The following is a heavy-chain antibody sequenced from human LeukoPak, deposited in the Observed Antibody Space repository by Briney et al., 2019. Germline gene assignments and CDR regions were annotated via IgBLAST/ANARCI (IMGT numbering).Heavy chain of an antibody. CDR2: ISGSGGST. J-gene: IGHJ4*02. V-gene: IGHV3-23*01. Sequence: GGSLRLSCAASGFTFSSYAMSWVRQAPGKGLEWVSAISGSGGSTYYADSVKGRFTISRDNSKNSLYLQMNSLRAEDTAVYYCARGDDYGDYVGGYWGQGTLVTVSS. D-gene: IGHD4-17*01. CDR3: ARGDDYGDYVGGY. CDR1: GFTFSSYA.